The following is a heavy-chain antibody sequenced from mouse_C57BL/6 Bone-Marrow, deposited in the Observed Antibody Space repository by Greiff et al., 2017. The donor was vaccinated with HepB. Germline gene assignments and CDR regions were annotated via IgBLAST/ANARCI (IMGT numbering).Heavy chain of an antibody. CDR1: GFTFSSYA. D-gene: IGHD1-1*02. J-gene: IGHJ2*01. V-gene: IGHV5-4*01. Sequence: EVHLVESGGGLVKPGGSLKLSCAASGFTFSSYAMSWVRQTPEKRLEWVATISDGGSYTYYPDNVKGRFTISRDNAKNNLYLQMSHLKSEDTAMYYCARGTMAYSFDYSGQGTTLTVSS. CDR2: ISDGGSYT. CDR3: ARGTMAYSFDY.